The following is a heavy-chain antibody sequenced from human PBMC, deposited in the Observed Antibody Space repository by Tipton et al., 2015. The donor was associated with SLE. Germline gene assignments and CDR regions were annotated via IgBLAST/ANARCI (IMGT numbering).Heavy chain of an antibody. V-gene: IGHV4-59*11. CDR3: AGAWQGYCSGGTCYVLDY. CDR1: AGSISSHY. J-gene: IGHJ4*02. D-gene: IGHD2-15*01. CDR2: ISYSETT. Sequence: TLSLTCTVSAGSISSHYWSWIRQPPGKGLEWIGYISYSETTNYNPSPKSRVTISVDTSKNQFSLKLRSVTAADTAVYYCAGAWQGYCSGGTCYVLDYWGQGTLVTVSS.